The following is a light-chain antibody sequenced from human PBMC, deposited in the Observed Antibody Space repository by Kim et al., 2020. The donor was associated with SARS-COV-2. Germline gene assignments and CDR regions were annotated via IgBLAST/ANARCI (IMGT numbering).Light chain of an antibody. CDR3: CSYAGSSTSVV. V-gene: IGLV2-23*02. J-gene: IGLJ2*01. CDR2: EVS. Sequence: QSALTQPVSVSGSPGQSITISCTGTSSDVGSYNLVSWYQQHPGKAPKLMIYEVSKRPSGVSNRFSGSKSGNTASLTISGLQAEDEADYYCCSYAGSSTSVVFGGGTQLTVL. CDR1: SSDVGSYNL.